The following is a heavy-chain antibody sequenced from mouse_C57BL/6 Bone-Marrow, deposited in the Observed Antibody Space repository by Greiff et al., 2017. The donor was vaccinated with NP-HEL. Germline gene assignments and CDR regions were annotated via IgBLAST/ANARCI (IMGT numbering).Heavy chain of an antibody. CDR1: GFTFTDYY. V-gene: IGHV7-3*01. CDR2: IRNKANGYTI. D-gene: IGHD2-4*01. J-gene: IGHJ4*01. Sequence: DVKLVESGGGLVQPGGSLSLSCAASGFTFTDYYMSWVRQPPGKALEWVGFIRNKANGYTIEYSASVKGRFTISRDNSQSILYLQMNALRAEDSATYYCARSIYYDYADDPFYGMGYWGQGTSVTVSS. CDR3: ARSIYYDYADDPFYGMGY.